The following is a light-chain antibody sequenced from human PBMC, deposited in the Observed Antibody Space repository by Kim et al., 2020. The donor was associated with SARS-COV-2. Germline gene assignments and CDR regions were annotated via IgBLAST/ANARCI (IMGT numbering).Light chain of an antibody. J-gene: IGKJ1*01. V-gene: IGKV1-6*01. CDR1: QGIRND. Sequence: AIQMTQSPSSLSASIGDRVTITCRASQGIRNDLAWYQQKPGKAPKLLIYPASTLQDGVPSRFSGSGSGTHFSLTITNLQPEDFATYYCLQDYDFPVTFGQGTKVDIK. CDR2: PAS. CDR3: LQDYDFPVT.